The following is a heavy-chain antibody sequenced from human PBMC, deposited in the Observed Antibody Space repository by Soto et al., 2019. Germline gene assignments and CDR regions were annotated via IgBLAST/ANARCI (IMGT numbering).Heavy chain of an antibody. Sequence: QVQLVQSGAEVKKSGASMKVSCKASGYTFSNYGISWVRQAPGQGLEWMGWVTGYDGNANYAQRFQGRVTMTTDTSTNTAHMDLRRLSSDDTAVYYCARPTHEVPTFDYWGQGALVTVSS. J-gene: IGHJ4*02. CDR1: GYTFSNYG. CDR2: VTGYDGNA. CDR3: ARPTHEVPTFDY. V-gene: IGHV1-18*01.